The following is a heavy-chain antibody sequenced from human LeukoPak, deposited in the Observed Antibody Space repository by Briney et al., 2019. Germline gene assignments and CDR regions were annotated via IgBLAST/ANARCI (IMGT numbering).Heavy chain of an antibody. Sequence: SEALSLTCRVSVGSLIGYHWNWIRQSPGKGLEWIGEINHTGDANSNPSLNSRVTISISTSKKQFFLKLRSLTAADTGVYYCARDPTTVVTTPYYFDDWGQGTLVTVSS. CDR2: INHTGDA. CDR3: ARDPTTVVTTPYYFDD. CDR1: VGSLIGYH. D-gene: IGHD4-23*01. V-gene: IGHV4-34*01. J-gene: IGHJ4*02.